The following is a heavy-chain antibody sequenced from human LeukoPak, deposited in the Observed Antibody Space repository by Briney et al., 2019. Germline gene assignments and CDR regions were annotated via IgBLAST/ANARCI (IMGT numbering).Heavy chain of an antibody. CDR3: ARCVKETGYISGCRH. D-gene: IGHD6-19*01. V-gene: IGHV5-10-1*01. J-gene: IGHJ1*01. CDR2: IDPSDSYT. Sequence: GESLKISCKVSGYSFASYWINWLRQMPGKGLEWMGMIDPSDSYTNYSPSFQGHVTISADKSINTAYVQWSGLKASDTAIYYCARCVKETGYISGCRHWGQGTLVTVSS. CDR1: GYSFASYW.